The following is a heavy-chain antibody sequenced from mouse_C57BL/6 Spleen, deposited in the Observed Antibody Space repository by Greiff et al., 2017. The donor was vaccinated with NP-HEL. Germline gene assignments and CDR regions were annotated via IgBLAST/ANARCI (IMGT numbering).Heavy chain of an antibody. D-gene: IGHD1-1*01. J-gene: IGHJ2*01. CDR3: ARGITTDFDY. V-gene: IGHV1-19*01. CDR1: GYTFTDYY. Sequence: EVQLQQSGPVLVKPGASVKMSCKASGYTFTDYYMNWVKQSHGKSLEWIGVINPYNGGTSYNQKFKGKATLTVDKSSSTAYMELNSLTSEDSAVYYCARGITTDFDYWGQGTTLTVSS. CDR2: INPYNGGT.